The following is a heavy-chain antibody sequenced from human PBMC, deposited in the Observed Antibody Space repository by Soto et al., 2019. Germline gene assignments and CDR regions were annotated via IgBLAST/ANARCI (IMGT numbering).Heavy chain of an antibody. CDR1: GYTFTIYD. D-gene: IGHD6-6*01. CDR2: MNPNSGNT. V-gene: IGHV1-8*01. Sequence: ASVKVTCKACGYTFTIYDINWVRQATGQGLEWMGWMNPNSGNTGYAQKFQGRVTMTRNTSISTAYMELSSLRSEDTAVYYCARGRSSWGMLAARQGNWFDLWGQGTLVTLSS. CDR3: ARGRSSWGMLAARQGNWFDL. J-gene: IGHJ5*02.